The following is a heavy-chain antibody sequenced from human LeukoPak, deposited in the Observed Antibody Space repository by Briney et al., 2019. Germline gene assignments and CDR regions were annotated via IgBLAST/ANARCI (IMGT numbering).Heavy chain of an antibody. CDR1: GFTFNRYG. Sequence: GGSLRLSCAVSGFTFNRYGMHWVRHAQGKGLEWVALIWYDGSHKAYVDSVKGRFTVSRDNSKNTLYLQMNSLRAEDTAVYYCAKDRVAAAGIGELEHWGQGTLVTVSS. CDR2: IWYDGSHK. V-gene: IGHV3-33*06. CDR3: AKDRVAAAGIGELEH. D-gene: IGHD6-13*01. J-gene: IGHJ1*01.